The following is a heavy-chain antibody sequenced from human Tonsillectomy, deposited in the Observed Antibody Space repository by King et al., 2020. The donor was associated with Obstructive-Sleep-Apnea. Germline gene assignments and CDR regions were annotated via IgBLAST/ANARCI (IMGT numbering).Heavy chain of an antibody. D-gene: IGHD3-10*01. Sequence: LQLQESGPGLVKPSETLSLTCTVSGGSISSSSYYWGWIRQPPGKGLEWIGSIYYSGSTYYNPSLKSRVTISVDTSKNQFSLKLSSVTAADTAVYYCGRVFGSGSKFYYYYGMDVWGQGTTVTVSS. J-gene: IGHJ6*02. CDR3: GRVFGSGSKFYYYYGMDV. CDR2: IYYSGST. V-gene: IGHV4-39*01. CDR1: GGSISSSSYY.